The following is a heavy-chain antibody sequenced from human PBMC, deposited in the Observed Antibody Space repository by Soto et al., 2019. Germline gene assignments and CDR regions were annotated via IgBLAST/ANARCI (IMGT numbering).Heavy chain of an antibody. D-gene: IGHD5-18*01. J-gene: IGHJ4*02. V-gene: IGHV4-4*02. CDR1: GGSISSSNW. CDR2: IYHSGST. CDR3: ARTPWDGYTGYYVDY. Sequence: QVQLQESGPGLVKPSGTLSLTCAVSGGSISSSNWWSWVRQPPGKGLEWIGEIYHSGSTTYNPSLKSRVTISVDKSKNQFSLKLSSVTAADTAVYSCARTPWDGYTGYYVDYWGQGTLVTVSS.